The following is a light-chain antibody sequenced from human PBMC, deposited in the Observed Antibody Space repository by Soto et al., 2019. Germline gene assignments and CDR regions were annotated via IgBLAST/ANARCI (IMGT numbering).Light chain of an antibody. V-gene: IGKV3-15*01. Sequence: EIVMTQSPATLSVSPGERATFSCRASQSVSSNLAWYQEKPGQAPRLLIYGASTRATGIPARFSGSGSGTEFTLTISGLQSEDFALYYCQQYNHWPLTFGGGTKVEIK. CDR2: GAS. J-gene: IGKJ4*01. CDR1: QSVSSN. CDR3: QQYNHWPLT.